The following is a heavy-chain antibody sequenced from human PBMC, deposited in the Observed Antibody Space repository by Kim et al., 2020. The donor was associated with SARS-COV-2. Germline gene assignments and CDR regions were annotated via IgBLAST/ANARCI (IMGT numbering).Heavy chain of an antibody. Sequence: GGSLRLSCAASGFTVSDAWMSWVRQAPGKGLEWVGRLKSKADGGATDYTAPVKGRFTISRDDSKNTLFLQMNSLKIEDTAIYYCTTGPSPWRANFDYWGQGSLVTVSS. J-gene: IGHJ4*02. V-gene: IGHV3-15*01. CDR3: TTGPSPWRANFDY. CDR2: LKSKADGGAT. D-gene: IGHD3-3*01. CDR1: GFTVSDAW.